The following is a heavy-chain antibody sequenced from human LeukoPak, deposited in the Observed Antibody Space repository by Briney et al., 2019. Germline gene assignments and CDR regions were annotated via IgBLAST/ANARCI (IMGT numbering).Heavy chain of an antibody. CDR2: ISSSGTYI. D-gene: IGHD3-10*01. V-gene: IGHV3-21*01. J-gene: IGHJ4*02. Sequence: PGGSLRLSYAASGFTFSSYTMNWVRQAPGKGLEWVSSISSSGTYINYADSVKGRFTISRDNAKNSLYLQMNSLRAEDTAVYYCARDRSPGNFDYWGQGTLVTVSS. CDR3: ARDRSPGNFDY. CDR1: GFTFSSYT.